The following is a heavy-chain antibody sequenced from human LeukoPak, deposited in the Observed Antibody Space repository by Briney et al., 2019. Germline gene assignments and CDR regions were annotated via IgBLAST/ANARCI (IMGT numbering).Heavy chain of an antibody. D-gene: IGHD6-19*01. V-gene: IGHV4-39*01. Sequence: SETLSLTCTVSGGSISSSSYYWGWIRQPPGKGLEWIGSIYYSGSTYYNPSLKSRVTISVDTSKNQFSLKLSSVTAADTAVYYCARHGFDSSGWYPYYFDYWGRGTLVTVSS. CDR2: IYYSGST. CDR1: GGSISSSSYY. J-gene: IGHJ4*02. CDR3: ARHGFDSSGWYPYYFDY.